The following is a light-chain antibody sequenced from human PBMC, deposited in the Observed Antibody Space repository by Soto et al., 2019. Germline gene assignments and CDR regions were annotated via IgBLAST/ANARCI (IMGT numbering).Light chain of an antibody. CDR2: GNS. CDR3: QSYDSSLSGYVV. J-gene: IGLJ2*01. CDR1: SSNIVAGYD. Sequence: QSVLTQPPSVSGPPGQRVTISCTGSSSNIVAGYDVHWYQQLPGTAPKLLIYGNSNRPSGVPDRFSGSKSGTSASLAITGLQAEDEADYYCQSYDSSLSGYVVFGGGTKVTVL. V-gene: IGLV1-40*01.